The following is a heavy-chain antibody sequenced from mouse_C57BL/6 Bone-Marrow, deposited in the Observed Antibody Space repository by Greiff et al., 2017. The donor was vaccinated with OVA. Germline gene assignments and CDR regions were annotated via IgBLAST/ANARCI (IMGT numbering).Heavy chain of an antibody. CDR2: ISYSGST. CDR3: ARGCYYDYDDYAMDY. J-gene: IGHJ4*01. Sequence: EVKLMESGPGLAKPSQTLSLTCSVTGYSITSDYWNWIRKFPGNKLEYMGYISYSGSTYYNPSLKSRISITRDTSKNQYYLQLNSVTTEDTATYYCARGCYYDYDDYAMDYWGQGTSVTVSS. CDR1: GYSITSDY. V-gene: IGHV3-8*01. D-gene: IGHD2-4*01.